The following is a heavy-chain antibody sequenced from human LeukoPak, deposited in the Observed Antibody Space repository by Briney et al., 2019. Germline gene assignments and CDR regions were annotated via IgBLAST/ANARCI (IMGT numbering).Heavy chain of an antibody. V-gene: IGHV4-4*09. J-gene: IGHJ4*02. CDR3: ARGATFDY. D-gene: IGHD1-26*01. CDR2: IYTSGST. CDR1: GGSISSYC. Sequence: SETLSLTCTVSGGSISSYCWSWIRQPPGKGLEWIGYIYTSGSTNYNPSLKSRVTISVDTSKNQFSLKLSSVTAADTAVYYCARGATFDYWGQGTLVTVSS.